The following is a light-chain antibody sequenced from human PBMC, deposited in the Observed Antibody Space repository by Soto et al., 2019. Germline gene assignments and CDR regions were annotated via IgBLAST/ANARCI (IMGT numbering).Light chain of an antibody. V-gene: IGKV3-15*01. Sequence: EIVMTQSPGTLSVSPGERVTLSCRASQSVNDNLAWYQQKPGQAPRLLIYDASTRAAGIPASFSGSGSGTEFTLTISSLQSEDFGVSYGQHYNRWPLTFGGGTKVEIK. CDR2: DAS. J-gene: IGKJ4*01. CDR3: QHYNRWPLT. CDR1: QSVNDN.